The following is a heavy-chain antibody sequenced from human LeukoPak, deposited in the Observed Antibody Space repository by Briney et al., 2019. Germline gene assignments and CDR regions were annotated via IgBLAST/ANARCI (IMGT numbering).Heavy chain of an antibody. D-gene: IGHD3-10*01. V-gene: IGHV1-18*01. CDR3: ARDRGSGTNSKIRGAFDI. CDR1: GYTFTSYG. J-gene: IGHJ3*02. Sequence: GASVKVSCKASGYTFTSYGISWVRQAPGQGLEWMGWISAYNGNTNYAQKLQGRVTMTTDTSTSTAYMELRSLRSDDTAVYYCARDRGSGTNSKIRGAFDIWGQGTMVTVSS. CDR2: ISAYNGNT.